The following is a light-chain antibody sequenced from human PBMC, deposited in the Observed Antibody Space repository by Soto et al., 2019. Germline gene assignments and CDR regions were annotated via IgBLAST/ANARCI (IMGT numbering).Light chain of an antibody. Sequence: DIQMTQSPSSLSASVGDRVTITCRASQSISSYLNWYQQKPGKAPKLLIYAASSLQSGVPSRFSGSGSGTDFTLTISSLQPEDFATYYCQQSYSNPGGFCPGTKVDIK. CDR3: QQSYSNPGG. V-gene: IGKV1-39*01. J-gene: IGKJ3*01. CDR1: QSISSY. CDR2: AAS.